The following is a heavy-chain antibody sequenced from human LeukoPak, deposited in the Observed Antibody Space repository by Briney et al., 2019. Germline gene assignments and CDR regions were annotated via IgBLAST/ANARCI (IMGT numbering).Heavy chain of an antibody. CDR3: ARDGAYSSSWYFDY. J-gene: IGHJ4*02. CDR2: ISTGSGYI. CDR1: GFTFSSYS. Sequence: GGSLRLSCTASGFTFSSYSMNWVRQAPGRGPEWVSSISTGSGYIYYADSVKGRFTMSRDNANNSVFLQVNSLRAEDTAVYYCARDGAYSSSWYFDYWGQGTLVTVSS. V-gene: IGHV3-21*01. D-gene: IGHD6-13*01.